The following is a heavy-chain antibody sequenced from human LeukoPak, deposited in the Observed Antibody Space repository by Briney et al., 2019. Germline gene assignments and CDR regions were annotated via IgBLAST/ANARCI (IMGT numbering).Heavy chain of an antibody. CDR1: GGSFSGYY. J-gene: IGHJ6*03. Sequence: SETLSLTCAVYGGSFSGYYWSWIRQPPGKGLEWIGEINHSGGTNYNPSLKSRVTISVDTSKNQFSLKLSSVTAADTAVYYCARGTYYDFWSGRGYYYYMDVWGKGTTVTVSS. V-gene: IGHV4-34*01. CDR3: ARGTYYDFWSGRGYYYYMDV. D-gene: IGHD3-3*01. CDR2: INHSGGT.